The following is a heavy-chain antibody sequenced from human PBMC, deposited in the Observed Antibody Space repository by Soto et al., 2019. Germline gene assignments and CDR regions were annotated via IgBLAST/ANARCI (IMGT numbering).Heavy chain of an antibody. CDR2: IYYSGST. Sequence: LSLTCTVSGGSVSSGRYYWSWIRQPPGKGLEWIGYIYYSGSTKYNPSLKSRVTISVDTSKNQFSLKLSSMTAADTAVYYCARSGSGSGWLGGQGTLVTVSS. D-gene: IGHD6-19*01. J-gene: IGHJ4*02. V-gene: IGHV4-61*01. CDR1: GGSVSSGRYY. CDR3: ARSGSGSGWL.